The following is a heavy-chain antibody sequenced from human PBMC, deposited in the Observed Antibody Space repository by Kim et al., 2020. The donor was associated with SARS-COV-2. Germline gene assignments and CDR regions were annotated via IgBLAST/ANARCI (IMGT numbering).Heavy chain of an antibody. D-gene: IGHD1-26*01. J-gene: IGHJ4*02. CDR1: GFTFSNAW. CDR3: AKAIGTFDN. CDR2: IQTNTDGGAT. Sequence: GGSLRLSCAASGFTFSNAWMSWVRQAPGKGLEWVGRIQTNTDGGATDYAAPVKGRFTISRDDSKNTLYLEMNSLKTEDTAVYYCAKAIGTFDNWGQGTL. V-gene: IGHV3-15*01.